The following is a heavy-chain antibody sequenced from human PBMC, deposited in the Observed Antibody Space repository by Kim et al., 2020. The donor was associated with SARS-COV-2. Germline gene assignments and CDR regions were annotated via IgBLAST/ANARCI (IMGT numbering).Heavy chain of an antibody. Sequence: YAPSVEGRFSISRANARNSLYLEMNSLRVEDTALYFCARESTRFYGLDLWGQGTTVTVSS. V-gene: IGHV3-20*03. J-gene: IGHJ6*02. CDR3: ARESTRFYGLDL.